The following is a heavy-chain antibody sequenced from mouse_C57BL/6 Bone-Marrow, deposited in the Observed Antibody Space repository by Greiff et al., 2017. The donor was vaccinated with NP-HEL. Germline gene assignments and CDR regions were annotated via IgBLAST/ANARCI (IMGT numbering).Heavy chain of an antibody. CDR1: GYTFTDYE. D-gene: IGHD2-4*01. Sequence: QVQLKESGAELVRPGASVTLSCKASGYTFTDYEMHWVKQTPVHGLEWIGAIDPETGGTAYNQKFKGKAILTADKSSSTAYMELRSLTSEDSAVYYCTRWGLRRWCAYWGQGTLVTVSA. J-gene: IGHJ3*01. V-gene: IGHV1-15*01. CDR2: IDPETGGT. CDR3: TRWGLRRWCAY.